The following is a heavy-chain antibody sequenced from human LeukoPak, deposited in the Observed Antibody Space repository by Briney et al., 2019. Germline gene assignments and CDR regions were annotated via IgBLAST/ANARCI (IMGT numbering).Heavy chain of an antibody. CDR3: AKDGHWTFDY. J-gene: IGHJ4*02. D-gene: IGHD1-1*01. CDR2: IGHEGSNK. V-gene: IGHV3-30*02. Sequence: GGSLRLSCAAAGFSFSNYGMHWVRQTPGKGLAWVAFIGHEGSNKYYADSVKGRFTISRDDSKNTLYLQMNSLRAEDTAVYYCAKDGHWTFDYWGQGTLVTVSS. CDR1: GFSFSNYG.